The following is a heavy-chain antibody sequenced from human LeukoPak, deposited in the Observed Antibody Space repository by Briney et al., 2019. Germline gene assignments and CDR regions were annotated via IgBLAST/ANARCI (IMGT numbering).Heavy chain of an antibody. Sequence: SETLSLTCTVSGGSISSYYWSWIRQHPGKGLEWIGYIYYSGSTYYNPSLKSRVTISVDTSKNQFSLKLSSVTAADTAVYYCATLSTLYYFDYWGQGTLVTVSS. CDR3: ATLSTLYYFDY. V-gene: IGHV4-59*06. CDR2: IYYSGST. J-gene: IGHJ4*02. CDR1: GGSISSYY.